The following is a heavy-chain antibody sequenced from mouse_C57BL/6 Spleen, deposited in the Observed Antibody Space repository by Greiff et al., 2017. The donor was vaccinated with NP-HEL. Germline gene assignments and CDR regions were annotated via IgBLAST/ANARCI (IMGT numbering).Heavy chain of an antibody. Sequence: QVQLKQSGPELVKPGASVKISCKASGYAFSSSWMNWVKQRPGKGLEWIGRIYPGDGDTNYNGKFKGKATLTADKSSSTAYMQLSSLTSEDSAVYFCAKAHRWYYFDYWGQGTTLTVSS. J-gene: IGHJ2*01. CDR3: AKAHRWYYFDY. D-gene: IGHD1-1*02. CDR1: GYAFSSSW. CDR2: IYPGDGDT. V-gene: IGHV1-82*01.